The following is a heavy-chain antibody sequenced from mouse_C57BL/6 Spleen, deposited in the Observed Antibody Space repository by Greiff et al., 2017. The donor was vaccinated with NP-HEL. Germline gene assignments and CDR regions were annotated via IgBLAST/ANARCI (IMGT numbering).Heavy chain of an antibody. V-gene: IGHV5-17*01. J-gene: IGHJ4*01. CDR1: GFTFSDYG. CDR2: ISSGSSTI. CDR3: ARRPNAHAMDY. Sequence: DVKLVESGGGLVKPGGSLKLSCAASGFTFSDYGMHWVRQAPEKGLEWVAYISSGSSTIYYADTVKGRFTISRDTAKNTLFLQMTSLRSEDTAMYYCARRPNAHAMDYWGQGTSVTVSS.